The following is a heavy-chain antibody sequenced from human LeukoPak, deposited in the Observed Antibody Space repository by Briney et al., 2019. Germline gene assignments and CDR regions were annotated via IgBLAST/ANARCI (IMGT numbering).Heavy chain of an antibody. D-gene: IGHD3-16*01. J-gene: IGHJ6*02. Sequence: ASVKVSCKASGGTFSSYATSWVRQAPGQGLEWMGRIIPILGIANYAQKFQGRVTITADKSTSTAYMELSSLRSEDTAVYYCARGPRGDYYYGMDVWGQGTTVTVSS. V-gene: IGHV1-69*04. CDR3: ARGPRGDYYYGMDV. CDR2: IIPILGIA. CDR1: GGTFSSYA.